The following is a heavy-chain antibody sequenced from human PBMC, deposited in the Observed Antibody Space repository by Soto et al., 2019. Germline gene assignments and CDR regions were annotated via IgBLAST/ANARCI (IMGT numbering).Heavy chain of an antibody. Sequence: ASVKVSCKASGYTFTSYDINWVRQATGQGLEWMGWINPNSGGTNYAQKFQGWVTMTRDTSISTAYMELSRLRSDDTAVYYCVRDKRRFCSSTSCYFFEYYYYGMDVWGQGTTVTVSS. D-gene: IGHD2-2*01. CDR1: GYTFTSYD. CDR3: VRDKRRFCSSTSCYFFEYYYYGMDV. CDR2: INPNSGGT. J-gene: IGHJ6*02. V-gene: IGHV1-2*04.